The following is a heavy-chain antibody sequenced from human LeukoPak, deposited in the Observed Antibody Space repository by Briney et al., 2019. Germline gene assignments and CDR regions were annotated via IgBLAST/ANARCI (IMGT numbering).Heavy chain of an antibody. V-gene: IGHV4-38-2*02. J-gene: IGHJ4*02. CDR1: GASSGNSYY. Sequence: SESLSLTCTVSGASSGNSYYWGWIRQPPGKGLEWIGSIYYRGNTNYNPSLKSRVTISLDTSKNQFSLKLTSVTAADTAMYYCARRKAKTPNYFDYWGQGALVTVSS. CDR2: IYYRGNT. CDR3: ARRKAKTPNYFDY.